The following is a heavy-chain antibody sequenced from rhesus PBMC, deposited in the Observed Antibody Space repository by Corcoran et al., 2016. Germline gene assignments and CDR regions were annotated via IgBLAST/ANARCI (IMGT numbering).Heavy chain of an antibody. V-gene: IGHV1-111*02. Sequence: EGQVGPSGAGGKKAWAPVEIPRNVLGFTLNEHYPTWGGTGPGKGLEWMGGVDPEDGEADYAQKFQDRVTITADMSTDTAYMELSSLRSEDTAVYYCAIWGYYGSGYSLWGQGVLVTVSS. CDR1: GFTLNEHY. CDR3: AIWGYYGSGYSL. CDR2: VDPEDGEA. D-gene: IGHD3-28*01. J-gene: IGHJ4*01.